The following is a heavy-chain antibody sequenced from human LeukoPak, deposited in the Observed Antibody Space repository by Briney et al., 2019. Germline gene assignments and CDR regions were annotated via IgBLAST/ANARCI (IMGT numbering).Heavy chain of an antibody. V-gene: IGHV4-39*07. D-gene: IGHD3-10*01. CDR1: GGSISRSSYY. CDR2: INYGGST. CDR3: ATIVRGEGRFDP. J-gene: IGHJ5*02. Sequence: SETLSLTCTVSGGSISRSSYYWGWIRQPPGKGLEWIGSINYGGSTDYNPSLKSRVTISVDTSKNQFSLKLSSVTAADTAVYYCATIVRGEGRFDPWGQGTLVTVSS.